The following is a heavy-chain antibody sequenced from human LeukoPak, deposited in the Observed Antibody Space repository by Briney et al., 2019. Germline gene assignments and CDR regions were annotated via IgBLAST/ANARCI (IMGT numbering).Heavy chain of an antibody. Sequence: KPGGSLRLSCAASGFTFSNAWMSWVRQAPGKGLEWVGRIKSKTDGGTTDYAAPVKGRFTISRDDSKNTLYLQMNSLRAEDTAVYYCAKASRARHIVVVTAIRAPIDYWGQGTLVTVSS. J-gene: IGHJ4*02. CDR2: IKSKTDGGTT. V-gene: IGHV3-15*01. CDR3: AKASRARHIVVVTAIRAPIDY. CDR1: GFTFSNAW. D-gene: IGHD2-21*02.